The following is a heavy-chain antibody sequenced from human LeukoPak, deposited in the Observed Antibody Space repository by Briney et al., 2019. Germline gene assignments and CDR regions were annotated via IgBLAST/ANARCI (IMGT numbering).Heavy chain of an antibody. Sequence: PGGSLRLSCAASGFTFSSYAMSWVRQAPGKGLEYVSGISGSGDEKYYADSVKGRFTISRDNSKYTLYLQMNSLRAEDTAVYYCAELGITMIGGVWGKGTTVTISS. V-gene: IGHV3-23*01. D-gene: IGHD3-10*02. CDR2: ISGSGDEK. CDR3: AELGITMIGGV. J-gene: IGHJ6*04. CDR1: GFTFSSYA.